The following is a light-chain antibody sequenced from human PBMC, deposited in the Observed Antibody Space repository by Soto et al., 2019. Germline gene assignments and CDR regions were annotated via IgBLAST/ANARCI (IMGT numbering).Light chain of an antibody. J-gene: IGKJ5*01. V-gene: IGKV3-11*01. CDR2: GAS. CDR1: QSVGSF. CDR3: QQRNIWPPVT. Sequence: EVVLTQSPATLSLAPVERANLSCRASQSVGSFLAWYQQKPGQAPRLLIYGASSRATGFPDRFSGSGSGTDFTLTISSLEPEDFAVYYCQQRNIWPPVTFGQGTRLEIK.